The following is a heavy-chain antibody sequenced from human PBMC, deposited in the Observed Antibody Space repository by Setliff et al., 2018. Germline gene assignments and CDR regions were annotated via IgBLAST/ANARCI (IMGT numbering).Heavy chain of an antibody. D-gene: IGHD6-13*01. J-gene: IGHJ3*02. CDR1: GGTFSSYA. Sequence: SVKVSCKASGGTFSSYAISWVRQAPGQGLEWMGGIIPILGIANYAQKFQGRVTTTADESTSTAYMELSSLRSEDTAVYYCARSSLLSEQQSDAFDIWGQGTMVTVSS. CDR2: IIPILGIA. V-gene: IGHV1-69*10. CDR3: ARSSLLSEQQSDAFDI.